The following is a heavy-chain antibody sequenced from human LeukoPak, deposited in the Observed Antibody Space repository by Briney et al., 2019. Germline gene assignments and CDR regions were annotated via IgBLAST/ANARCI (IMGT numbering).Heavy chain of an antibody. Sequence: SETLSLTCIVSGYSINGGYHSGWIRQPPGKGLEWIGSISHSGHANYNPSLKSRVTISVDTSKNQFSLKLSSVTATDTAVYYCARDLGSGGDSDYWGQGTLVTVSS. V-gene: IGHV4-38-2*02. D-gene: IGHD2-21*01. CDR3: ARDLGSGGDSDY. CDR2: ISHSGHA. CDR1: GYSINGGYH. J-gene: IGHJ4*02.